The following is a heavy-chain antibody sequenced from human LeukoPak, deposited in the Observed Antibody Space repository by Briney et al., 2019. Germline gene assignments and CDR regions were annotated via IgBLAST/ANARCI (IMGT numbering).Heavy chain of an antibody. V-gene: IGHV4-39*07. D-gene: IGHD6-19*01. J-gene: IGHJ4*02. Sequence: SETLSLTCTVSGGSISSSSYYWGWIRQPPGKGLEWIGSIYYSGSTYYNPSLMSRVTISVDTSKNQFSLKLSSVTAADTAVYYYASILRSIAVAGTIDYWGQGTLVTVSS. CDR3: ASILRSIAVAGTIDY. CDR1: GGSISSSSYY. CDR2: IYYSGST.